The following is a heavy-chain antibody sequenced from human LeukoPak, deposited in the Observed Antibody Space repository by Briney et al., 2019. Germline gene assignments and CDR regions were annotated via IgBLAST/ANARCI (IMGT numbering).Heavy chain of an antibody. D-gene: IGHD6-19*01. Sequence: PGRSLRLSCAASGFTFSSYSMNWVRQAPGKGLEWVSSISSSSSYIYYADSVKGRFTISRDNAKNSLYLQMNSLRAEDTAVYYCASLRGWYFDYWGQGTLVTVSS. J-gene: IGHJ4*02. CDR2: ISSSSSYI. V-gene: IGHV3-21*01. CDR3: ASLRGWYFDY. CDR1: GFTFSSYS.